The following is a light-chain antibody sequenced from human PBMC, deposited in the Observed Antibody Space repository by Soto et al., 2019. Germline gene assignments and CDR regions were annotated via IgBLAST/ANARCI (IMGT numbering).Light chain of an antibody. CDR1: QSVSSN. CDR2: DVS. Sequence: EIVMTQSPATLSVSPGERATLSCRASQSVSSNFAWYQQRPSQVPRLLIYDVSTRATGVPTRFSGSGSWTEFTLTISSLQSEDFAVYYCQQYHDWPLTFGGGTRVEIK. CDR3: QQYHDWPLT. J-gene: IGKJ4*01. V-gene: IGKV3D-15*01.